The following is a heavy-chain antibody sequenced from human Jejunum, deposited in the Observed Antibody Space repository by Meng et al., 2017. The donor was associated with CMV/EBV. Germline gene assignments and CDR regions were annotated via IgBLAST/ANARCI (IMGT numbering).Heavy chain of an antibody. CDR1: YS. D-gene: IGHD3-3*01. CDR2: ISSASSFI. CDR3: ARVGPYYDFWSGFLVGGLDV. V-gene: IGHV3-21*01. Sequence: YSMICVRQAPGRGLEWVSSISSASSFIYYADSLKGRFTISRDNAKNSLYLQMNSLRAEDTAVYYCARVGPYYDFWSGFLVGGLDVWGRGTTVTVSS. J-gene: IGHJ6*02.